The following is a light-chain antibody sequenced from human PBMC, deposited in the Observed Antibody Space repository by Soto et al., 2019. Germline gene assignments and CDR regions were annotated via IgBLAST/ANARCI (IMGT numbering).Light chain of an antibody. CDR1: QSINRD. CDR2: RAS. Sequence: IQMTQSPSSLSASVGDRVTITCRASQSINRDLHWYQHRPGEAPNLLIYRASTLESEVPSRFNGSGYRADVTLTINSLHSEYVATNYNKQSHITNYSFSQGTMEEIK. CDR3: KQSHITNYS. V-gene: IGKV1-39*01. J-gene: IGKJ2*03.